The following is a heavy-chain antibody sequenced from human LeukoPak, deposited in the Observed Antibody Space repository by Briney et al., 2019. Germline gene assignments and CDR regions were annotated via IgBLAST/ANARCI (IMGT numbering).Heavy chain of an antibody. CDR3: GRGLERLDD. CDR2: INPSGGST. D-gene: IGHD1-1*01. CDR1: GYTFTSYY. Sequence: ASVKVSCKASGYTFTSYYMHWVRQAPGQGLEWMGIINPSGGSTSYAQRFQGRVTMTRDTSISTAYMELRRLRSDDTAVYYCGRGLERLDDWGPGTLVTVSS. V-gene: IGHV1-46*01. J-gene: IGHJ4*02.